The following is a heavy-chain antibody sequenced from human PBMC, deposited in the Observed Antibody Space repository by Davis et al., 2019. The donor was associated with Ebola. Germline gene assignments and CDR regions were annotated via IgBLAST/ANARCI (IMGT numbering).Heavy chain of an antibody. CDR2: ISSSSSYI. CDR3: TRQEGTTFAVVSLY. Sequence: GESLKISCAASGFTFNNYGMGWFRRAPGKGLEWVSSISSSSSYIYYADSVKGRFTISRDSAKNSLYLQMNSLRAEDTAVYYCTRQEGTTFAVVSLYWGQGTLVTVSS. V-gene: IGHV3-21*01. CDR1: GFTFNNYG. D-gene: IGHD3-3*01. J-gene: IGHJ4*02.